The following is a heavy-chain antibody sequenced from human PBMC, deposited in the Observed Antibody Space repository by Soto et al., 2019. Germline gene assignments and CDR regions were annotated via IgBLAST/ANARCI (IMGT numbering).Heavy chain of an antibody. J-gene: IGHJ4*02. Sequence: RASVKVSCKASGYTFTSYYMHWVRQAPGQGLEWMGIINPSGGSTSYAQKFQGRVTMTRDTSTSTVYMELSSLRSEDTAVYYCARAFGRNYDFWSGYYGVGYFDYWGQGTLVTVSS. V-gene: IGHV1-46*01. CDR2: INPSGGST. D-gene: IGHD3-3*01. CDR3: ARAFGRNYDFWSGYYGVGYFDY. CDR1: GYTFTSYY.